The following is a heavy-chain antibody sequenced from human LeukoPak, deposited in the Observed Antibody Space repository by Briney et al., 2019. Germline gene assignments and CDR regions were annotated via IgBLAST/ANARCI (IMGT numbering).Heavy chain of an antibody. CDR2: ISAYNGNT. CDR1: GYTFTSYD. CDR3: ARDTRDDYGDYWSLFDY. D-gene: IGHD4-17*01. Sequence: VASVKVSCKASGYTFTSYDINWVRQATGQGLEWMGWISAYNGNTNYAQKLQGRVTMTTDTSTSTAYMELRSLRSDDTAVYYCARDTRDDYGDYWSLFDYWGQGTLVTVSS. J-gene: IGHJ4*02. V-gene: IGHV1-18*01.